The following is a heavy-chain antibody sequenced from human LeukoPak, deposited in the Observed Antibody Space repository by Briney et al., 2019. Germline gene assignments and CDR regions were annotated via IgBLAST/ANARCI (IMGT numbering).Heavy chain of an antibody. J-gene: IGHJ4*02. D-gene: IGHD3-3*02. CDR1: GFTVSSNY. CDR3: AKDIFDRSSYDY. Sequence: GGSLRLSCAASGFTVSSNYMSWVRQAPGKGLEWVSVISGSGGSTYYADSVKGRFTISRDNSKNTLYLQMNSLRAEDTAVYYCAKDIFDRSSYDYWGQGTLVTVPS. V-gene: IGHV3-23*01. CDR2: ISGSGGST.